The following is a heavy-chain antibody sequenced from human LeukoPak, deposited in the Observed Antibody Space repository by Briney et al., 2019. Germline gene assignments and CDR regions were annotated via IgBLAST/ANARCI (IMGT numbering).Heavy chain of an antibody. CDR2: ISWNSGSI. D-gene: IGHD2-15*01. Sequence: GGSLRLSCVASGFTFNNYAMSWVRQAPGKGLEWVSGISWNSGSIGYADSVKGRFTISRDNAKNSLYLQMNSLRAEDTALYYCAKDKELGYCSGGSCYSILDYWGQGTLVTVSS. CDR3: AKDKELGYCSGGSCYSILDY. V-gene: IGHV3-9*01. CDR1: GFTFNNYA. J-gene: IGHJ4*02.